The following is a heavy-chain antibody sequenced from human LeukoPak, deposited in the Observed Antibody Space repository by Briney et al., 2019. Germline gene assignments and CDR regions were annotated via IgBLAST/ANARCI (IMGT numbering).Heavy chain of an antibody. CDR1: GGSFSGYY. D-gene: IGHD6-13*01. V-gene: IGHV4-34*01. J-gene: IGHJ4*02. CDR3: ARGLKEGSSWTFDY. Sequence: PSETLSLTCAVYGGSFSGYYWSWIRQPPGKGLEWIGEINHSGSTNYNPSLKSRVTISVDTSKNQFSLKLSSVTAADTAVYYCARGLKEGSSWTFDYWGQGTLVTVSS. CDR2: INHSGST.